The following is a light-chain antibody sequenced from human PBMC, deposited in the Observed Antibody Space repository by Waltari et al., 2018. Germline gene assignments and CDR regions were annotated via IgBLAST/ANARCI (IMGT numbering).Light chain of an antibody. J-gene: IGKJ1*01. CDR3: QQSYSTPPRT. CDR2: VAS. V-gene: IGKV1-39*01. Sequence: DIQMTQSPPSLSASVGDRVTITCRASQSISNNLNWYQQKAGKAPKLLIYVASSLQSGVPSRFSGSGSGTDFTLTILSLQPDDFATYYCQQSYSTPPRTFGQGTKVENK. CDR1: QSISNN.